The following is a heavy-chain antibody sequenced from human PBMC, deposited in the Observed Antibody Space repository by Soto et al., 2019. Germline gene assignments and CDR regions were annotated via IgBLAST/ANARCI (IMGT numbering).Heavy chain of an antibody. D-gene: IGHD3-22*01. CDR1: GYTFTSYG. J-gene: IGHJ3*02. Sequence: ASVKVSCKASGYTFTSYGISWERQAPGQGLEWMGWISAYNGNTNYAQKLQGRVTMTTDTSTSTAYMELRSLRSDDTAVNYCATAYYYDSSGYPDAFDIWGQGTMVTVSS. V-gene: IGHV1-18*01. CDR3: ATAYYYDSSGYPDAFDI. CDR2: ISAYNGNT.